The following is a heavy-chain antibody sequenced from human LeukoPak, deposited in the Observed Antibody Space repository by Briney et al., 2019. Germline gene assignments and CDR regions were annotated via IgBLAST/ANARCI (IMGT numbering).Heavy chain of an antibody. J-gene: IGHJ4*02. Sequence: RASVKVSCKASGYTFATDGISWIRQAPGQGLEWLGWISGYTGNTYYAQMFQGRVTMTTDTSTSTAYMELRELKSNDTALYYCAKDEWELPYYSPFWGQGTQLTV. V-gene: IGHV1-18*01. CDR1: GYTFATDG. CDR3: AKDEWELPYYSPF. CDR2: ISGYTGNT. D-gene: IGHD1-26*01.